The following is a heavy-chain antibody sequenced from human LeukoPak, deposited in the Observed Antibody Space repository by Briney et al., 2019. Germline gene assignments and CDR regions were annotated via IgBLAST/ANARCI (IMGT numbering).Heavy chain of an antibody. D-gene: IGHD1-1*01. V-gene: IGHV4-30-2*01. Sequence: PSQTLSLTCAVSGGSTSSGGYSWSWIRQPPGTELEWIGYIYYSGSTYYNPSPKSRVTISVDRSKNQFSLKLSSVTAADTAVYYCARVGPGSDFDYWGQGTLVTVSS. CDR3: ARVGPGSDFDY. CDR1: GGSTSSGGYS. J-gene: IGHJ4*02. CDR2: IYYSGST.